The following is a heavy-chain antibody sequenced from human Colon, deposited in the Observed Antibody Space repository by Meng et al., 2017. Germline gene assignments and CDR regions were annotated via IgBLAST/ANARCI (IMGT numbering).Heavy chain of an antibody. CDR1: GYRFSRNW. CDR2: IYSGDSDT. D-gene: IGHD5-18*01. Sequence: GESLKISCKGSGYRFSRNWIALVRQMPGKGLEWMGIIYSGDSDTRYSPSFQGQVTISADESISTVYLQRSSLKTSDTAVYFCATPGVETSSVATHLGQGTLVTVSS. CDR3: ATPGVETSSVATH. J-gene: IGHJ4*02. V-gene: IGHV5-51*01.